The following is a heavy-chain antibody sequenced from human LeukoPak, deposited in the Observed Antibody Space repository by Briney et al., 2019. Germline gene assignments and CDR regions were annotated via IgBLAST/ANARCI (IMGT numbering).Heavy chain of an antibody. CDR2: ISSSSSYI. CDR1: GFTYGTYW. Sequence: GGSLRLSCGASGFTYGTYWMHWVRQAPGKGLEWVSSISSSSSYIYYADSVKGRFTISRDNAKNSLYLQMNSLRAEDTAVYYCARGGSGNWNAPFDYWGQGTLVTVSS. D-gene: IGHD1-1*01. V-gene: IGHV3-21*01. CDR3: ARGGSGNWNAPFDY. J-gene: IGHJ4*02.